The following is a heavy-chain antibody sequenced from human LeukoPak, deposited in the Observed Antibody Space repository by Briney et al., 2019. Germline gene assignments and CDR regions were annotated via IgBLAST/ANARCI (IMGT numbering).Heavy chain of an antibody. J-gene: IGHJ5*02. CDR3: ARGIAVAGHNWFDP. D-gene: IGHD6-19*01. CDR1: GYTFTGYY. CDR2: INPNSGGT. V-gene: IGHV1-2*02. Sequence: ASVKVSCKASGYTFTGYYMHWVRQAPGQGLEWMGWINPNSGGTNYAQKFQGRVTMTRDTSISTAYMELSRLRSDDTAVYYWARGIAVAGHNWFDPWGQGTLVTVSS.